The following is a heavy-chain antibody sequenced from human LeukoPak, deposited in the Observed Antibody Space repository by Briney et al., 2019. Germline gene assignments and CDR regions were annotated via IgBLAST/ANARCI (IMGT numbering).Heavy chain of an antibody. Sequence: PGGSLRLSCAASGFTFSSYAMSWVRQAPGKGLEWASAISGSGGSTYYADSVKGRFTISRDNSKNTLYLQMNSLRAEDTAVYYCAKVALRYSSTSGDYWGQGTLVTVSS. V-gene: IGHV3-23*01. CDR2: ISGSGGST. J-gene: IGHJ4*02. CDR1: GFTFSSYA. CDR3: AKVALRYSSTSGDY. D-gene: IGHD6-19*01.